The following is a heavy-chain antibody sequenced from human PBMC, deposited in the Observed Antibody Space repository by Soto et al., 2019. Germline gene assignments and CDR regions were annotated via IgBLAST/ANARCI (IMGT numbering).Heavy chain of an antibody. D-gene: IGHD6-13*01. V-gene: IGHV4-59*08. Sequence: QVQLQESGPGLVKPSETLSLTCTVSGGSISSYYWSWIRQPPGKGLEWIGYIYYSGSTNYNPSRNSRVTISVHTYKNQFSLKLSSVTAADTAVYYCARRRLAAAGYNWFDPWGQGTLVTVSS. CDR2: IYYSGST. J-gene: IGHJ5*02. CDR1: GGSISSYY. CDR3: ARRRLAAAGYNWFDP.